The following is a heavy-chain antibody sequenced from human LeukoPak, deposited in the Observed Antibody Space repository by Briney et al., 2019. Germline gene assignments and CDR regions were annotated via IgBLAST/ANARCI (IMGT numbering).Heavy chain of an antibody. CDR2: INPNSGGT. CDR3: AREAYCSSTSCHEGANAFDI. CDR1: GYTFTGYY. J-gene: IGHJ3*02. D-gene: IGHD2-2*01. V-gene: IGHV1-2*04. Sequence: ASVTVSCMASGYTFTGYYMHWVRQAPGQGLEWMGWINPNSGGTNYAQKFQGWVTMTRDTSISTAYMELSRLRSDDTAVYYCAREAYCSSTSCHEGANAFDIWGQGTMVTVSS.